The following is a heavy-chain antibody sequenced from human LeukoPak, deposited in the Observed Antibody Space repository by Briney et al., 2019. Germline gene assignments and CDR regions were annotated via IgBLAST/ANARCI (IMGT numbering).Heavy chain of an antibody. CDR2: ISWNSGSI. CDR1: GFTFDDYA. Sequence: GGSLRLSCAASGFTFDDYAMHWVRQAPGKGLEWVSGISWNSGSIGYADSVKGRFTISRDNAKNSLYLQMNSLRAEDTALYYCAKWSYSSGWYFSDEGWFDPWGQGTLVTVSS. D-gene: IGHD6-19*01. V-gene: IGHV3-9*01. CDR3: AKWSYSSGWYFSDEGWFDP. J-gene: IGHJ5*02.